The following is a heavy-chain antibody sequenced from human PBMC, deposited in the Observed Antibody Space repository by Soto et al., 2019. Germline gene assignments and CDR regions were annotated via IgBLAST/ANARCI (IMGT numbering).Heavy chain of an antibody. J-gene: IGHJ6*02. Sequence: QVQLVESGGGVVQPGRSLRLSCAASGFTFSGYGMHWVRQAPGKGLEWVAVIWYDGSNKYYADSVKGRFTISRDNSKNTLYLQMNSLRAEDTAVYYCARDRSYGMDVWGQGTTVTVSS. V-gene: IGHV3-33*01. CDR3: ARDRSYGMDV. CDR2: IWYDGSNK. CDR1: GFTFSGYG.